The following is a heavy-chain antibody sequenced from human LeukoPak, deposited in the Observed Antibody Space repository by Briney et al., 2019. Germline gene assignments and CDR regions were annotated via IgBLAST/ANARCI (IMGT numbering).Heavy chain of an antibody. CDR2: IYYSGST. Sequence: PSETLSLTCTVSGGSISSGGYYWSWIRQHPGKGLEWIGYIYYSGSTYYNPSLKSRVTISVDMSKNRFSLKVSSVTAADTAVYYCARDRTRTQFFATPDAFEIWGQGTMVTVSS. V-gene: IGHV4-31*03. J-gene: IGHJ3*02. CDR1: GGSISSGGYY. CDR3: ARDRTRTQFFATPDAFEI.